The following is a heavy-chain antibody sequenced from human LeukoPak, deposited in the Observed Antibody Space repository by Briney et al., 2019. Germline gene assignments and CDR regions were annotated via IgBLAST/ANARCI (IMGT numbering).Heavy chain of an antibody. CDR3: ARDPYSSTWSYGMDV. V-gene: IGHV3-7*05. CDR1: GFIFSSYW. CDR2: IKQDGSEE. D-gene: IGHD6-6*01. J-gene: IGHJ6*02. Sequence: GGSLRLSCAASGFIFSSYWMSWVRQAPGKGLEWVANIKQDGSEEVYVDSVKGRFTISRDNAKNSLNTLRAEDTAVYYCARDPYSSTWSYGMDVWGQGTTVTVSS.